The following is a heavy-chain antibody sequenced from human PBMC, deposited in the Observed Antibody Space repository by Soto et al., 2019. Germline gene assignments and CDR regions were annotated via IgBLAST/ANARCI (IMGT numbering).Heavy chain of an antibody. V-gene: IGHV1-8*01. D-gene: IGHD6-25*01. CDR1: GFTFITYD. J-gene: IGHJ4*02. CDR3: ARRKERSGPYYLDL. Sequence: ASVKVSCKASGFTFITYDFSWVRQAAGQGLEWMGWMNPNNGNAGFAQKFRGRINMIRNTSISTAYLELSSLRSDDSAVYFCARRKERSGPYYLDLWGQGTQVTVSS. CDR2: MNPNNGNA.